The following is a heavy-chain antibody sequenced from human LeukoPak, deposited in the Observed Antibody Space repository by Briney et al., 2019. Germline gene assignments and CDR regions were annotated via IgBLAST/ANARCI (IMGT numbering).Heavy chain of an antibody. V-gene: IGHV3-53*01. J-gene: IGHJ4*02. CDR3: ASQVWGWVRGVISY. Sequence: GGSLRLSCAGSGFTVSSDYMSWVRQAPGKGLEWVAVIHSGANTYYADSVKGRFTISRDNSKNTLYLQMNSLRVEDTALYYCASQVWGWVRGVISYWGQGTLVTVSS. D-gene: IGHD3-10*01. CDR2: IHSGANT. CDR1: GFTVSSDY.